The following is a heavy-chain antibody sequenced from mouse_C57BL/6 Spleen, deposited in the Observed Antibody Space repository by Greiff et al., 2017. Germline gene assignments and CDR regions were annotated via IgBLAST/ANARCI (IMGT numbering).Heavy chain of an antibody. CDR3: ARHHYDGSGYAMDY. CDR2: ISGGGGNT. CDR1: GFTFSSYT. D-gene: IGHD1-1*01. J-gene: IGHJ4*01. V-gene: IGHV5-9*01. Sequence: EVMLVESGGGLVKPGGSLKLSCAASGFTFSSYTMSWVRQTPEKRLEWVATISGGGGNTYYPDSVKGRFTISRDNAKNTLYLQMSSLRSEDTALYYCARHHYDGSGYAMDYWGQGTSVTVSS.